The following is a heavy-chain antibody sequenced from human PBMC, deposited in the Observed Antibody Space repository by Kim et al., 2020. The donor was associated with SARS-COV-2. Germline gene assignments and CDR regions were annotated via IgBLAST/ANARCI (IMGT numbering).Heavy chain of an antibody. J-gene: IGHJ6*02. V-gene: IGHV4-31*03. D-gene: IGHD3-9*01. Sequence: SETLSLTCTVSGGSISSGGYYWSWIRQHPGKGLEWIGYIYYSGSTYYNPSLKSRVTISVDTSKNQFSLKLSSVTAADTAVYYCARGGNYDILTGPYSFPGRRPYYYGMDVWGQGTTVTVSS. CDR3: ARGGNYDILTGPYSFPGRRPYYYGMDV. CDR1: GGSISSGGYY. CDR2: IYYSGST.